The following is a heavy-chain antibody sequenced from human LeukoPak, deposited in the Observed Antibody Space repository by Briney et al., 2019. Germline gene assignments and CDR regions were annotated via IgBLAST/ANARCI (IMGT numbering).Heavy chain of an antibody. J-gene: IGHJ4*02. CDR1: EFTFSRHA. D-gene: IGHD6-13*01. CDR3: AKVGSNFLRYHFDY. V-gene: IGHV3-30-3*01. Sequence: GGSLRLSCAASEFTFSRHAMSWVRQAPGKGLEWVAVLSYDGNNEYYADSVKGRFTISRDNSKNTLYLQMNSLSAEDTAVYYCAKVGSNFLRYHFDYWGRGTLVTVSS. CDR2: LSYDGNNE.